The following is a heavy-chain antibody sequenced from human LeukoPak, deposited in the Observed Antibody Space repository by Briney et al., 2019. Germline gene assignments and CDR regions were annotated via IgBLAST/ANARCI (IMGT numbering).Heavy chain of an antibody. CDR1: GYTFTTYA. V-gene: IGHV1-3*01. CDR2: INADDGNT. D-gene: IGHD3-9*01. Sequence: ASVKVSCKTSGYTFTTYAIHWVRQAPGQRLEWMGLINADDGNTRYSQRFQGRVTITRDTSASTAYMELSSLRSEDTAVYYCARDGYYDILTGYSRGDLDYWGQGTLVTVSS. CDR3: ARDGYYDILTGYSRGDLDY. J-gene: IGHJ4*02.